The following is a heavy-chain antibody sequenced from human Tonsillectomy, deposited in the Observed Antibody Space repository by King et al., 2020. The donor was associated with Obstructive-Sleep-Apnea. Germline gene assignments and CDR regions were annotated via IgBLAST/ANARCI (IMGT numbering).Heavy chain of an antibody. CDR2: IWYDGSNK. CDR3: AGDGEWGLLSTPYYFDY. Sequence: VQLVESGGGVVQPGRSLRLSCAASGFTFSGYGMHWVRQAPGKGLEWVAVIWYDGSNKYYADSVKGRLPISRDNSKNTLYLQMNSLRAEDTAVYYCAGDGEWGLLSTPYYFDYWGQGTLVTVSS. D-gene: IGHD2-21*02. CDR1: GFTFSGYG. V-gene: IGHV3-33*01. J-gene: IGHJ4*02.